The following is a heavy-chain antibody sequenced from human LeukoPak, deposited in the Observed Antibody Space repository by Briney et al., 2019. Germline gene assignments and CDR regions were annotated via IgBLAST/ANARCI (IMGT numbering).Heavy chain of an antibody. CDR3: AGGGRGYE. D-gene: IGHD5-18*01. CDR2: INHSGST. V-gene: IGHV4-34*01. J-gene: IGHJ4*02. CDR1: GGSFSNYY. Sequence: SETLSLTCAVYGGSFSNYYWSWIRQPPGKGLEWIGEINHSGSTNYSPSLKSRVTISVDTSKNQFSLKLSSVTAADTAVYYCAGGGRGYEWGQGTLVTVSS.